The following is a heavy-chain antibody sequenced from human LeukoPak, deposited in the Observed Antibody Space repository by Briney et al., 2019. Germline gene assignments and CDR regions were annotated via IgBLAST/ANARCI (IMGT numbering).Heavy chain of an antibody. V-gene: IGHV3-7*01. CDR2: IKEDGSEK. J-gene: IGHJ4*02. CDR1: GITFSNSW. D-gene: IGHD3-10*01. CDR3: ARGGGSGSYYKRELDY. Sequence: GGSLRLSCAASGITFSNSWMCGVRQAPGKGLEWVANIKEDGSEKYYVNSVKGRFTISRDNAKNSLYLQMNSLRAEDTAVYYCARGGGSGSYYKRELDYWGQGTLVTVSS.